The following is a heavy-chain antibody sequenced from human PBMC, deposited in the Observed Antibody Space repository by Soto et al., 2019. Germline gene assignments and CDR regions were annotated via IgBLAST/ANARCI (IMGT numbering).Heavy chain of an antibody. V-gene: IGHV1-46*01. J-gene: IGHJ6*01. CDR3: ATDRGYCSSTSNCYGMAV. D-gene: IGHD2-2*01. CDR2: INPSGGST. CDR1: GYTFTSYY. Sequence: ASVKVSCKASGYTFTSYYMHWVRQAPGQGLEWMGIINPSGGSTSYAQKFQGRVTMTRDTSTSTVYMELSSLRSENTAMYYCATDRGYCSSTSNCYGMAVWGQGNTVTVSS.